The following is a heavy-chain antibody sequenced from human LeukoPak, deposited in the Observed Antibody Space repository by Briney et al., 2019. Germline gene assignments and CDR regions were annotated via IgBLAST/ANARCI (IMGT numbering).Heavy chain of an antibody. J-gene: IGHJ4*02. V-gene: IGHV3-7*01. CDR2: INPDGSGK. CDR1: GFTLSTYW. Sequence: GGSLRLSCEASGFTLSTYWMNWVRQVPGKGLDWVANINPDGSGKRYVDSVKGRLTIARDNADNSLSLQMNSLRAEDTAVYYCASWGAGGNSWGQGTLVTVSS. CDR3: ASWGAGGNS. D-gene: IGHD3-16*01.